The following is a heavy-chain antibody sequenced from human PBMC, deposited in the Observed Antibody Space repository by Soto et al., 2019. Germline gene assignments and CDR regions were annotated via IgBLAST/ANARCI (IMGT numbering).Heavy chain of an antibody. CDR3: AGVSYYDSSGYYYFGAFDI. CDR2: IYYSGST. Sequence: SETLSLTCTVSGGSMIAYYWNWMRQPPGKGLQWIGYIYYSGSTNYNPSLKSRVTISVDTSKNQFSLKLSSVTAADTAVYYCAGVSYYDSSGYYYFGAFDIWGQGTMVTVSS. V-gene: IGHV4-59*01. CDR1: GGSMIAYY. J-gene: IGHJ3*02. D-gene: IGHD3-22*01.